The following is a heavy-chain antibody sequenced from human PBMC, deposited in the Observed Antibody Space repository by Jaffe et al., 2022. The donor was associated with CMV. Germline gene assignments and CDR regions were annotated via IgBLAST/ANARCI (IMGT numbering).Heavy chain of an antibody. V-gene: IGHV1-69*09. D-gene: IGHD2-2*01. CDR1: GGTFSSYA. CDR2: IIPILGIA. J-gene: IGHJ6*03. Sequence: QVQLVQSGAEVKKPGSSVKVSCKASGGTFSSYAISWVRQAPGQGLEWMGRIIPILGIANYAQKFQGRVTITADKSTSTAYMELSSLRSEDTAVYYCARDRNVVVPAAPPHYYYMDVWGKGTTVTVSS. CDR3: ARDRNVVVPAAPPHYYYMDV.